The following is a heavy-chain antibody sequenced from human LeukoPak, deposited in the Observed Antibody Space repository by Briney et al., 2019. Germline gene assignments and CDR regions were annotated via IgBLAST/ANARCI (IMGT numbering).Heavy chain of an antibody. V-gene: IGHV3-23*01. J-gene: IGHJ4*02. Sequence: GGSLRLSCAASGFTFSSHAMSWVRQAPGKGLEWVSAVSGSGGSTYYADSVKGRFTISRDNSKNTLYLQLNSLRAEDTAVYYCAKGTSSSCYSAPNYWGQGTLVTVSS. CDR1: GFTFSSHA. CDR2: VSGSGGST. CDR3: AKGTSSSCYSAPNY. D-gene: IGHD2-15*01.